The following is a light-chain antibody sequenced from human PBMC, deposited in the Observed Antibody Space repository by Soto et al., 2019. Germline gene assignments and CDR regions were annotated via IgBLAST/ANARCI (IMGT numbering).Light chain of an antibody. CDR3: QQSHSTPT. CDR1: QSISNS. CDR2: AAS. Sequence: DIQMTQTPSSLSASVGDRVTITCRASQSISNSLNWYQQKTGRAPKLLLNAASTLQSGVPSRFSGSGSGTDFTLTISSLQPEDSATYYCQQSHSTPTFGGGTKVEI. J-gene: IGKJ4*01. V-gene: IGKV1-39*01.